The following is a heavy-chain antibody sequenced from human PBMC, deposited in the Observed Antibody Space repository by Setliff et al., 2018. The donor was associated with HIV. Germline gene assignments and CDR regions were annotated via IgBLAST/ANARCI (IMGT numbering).Heavy chain of an antibody. CDR1: GYSFTFYS. CDR3: ARGAPGIAVAGTHGDAFDI. J-gene: IGHJ3*02. Sequence: ASVKVSCKASGYSFTFYSMHWVRQAPGHGLEWMGIINPSGGSTTYSQKFQGRVIMTRDTSTSTVYMELNSLRSEDTDVYYCARGAPGIAVAGTHGDAFDIWGQGTMVTVSS. CDR2: INPSGGST. D-gene: IGHD6-19*01. V-gene: IGHV1-46*01.